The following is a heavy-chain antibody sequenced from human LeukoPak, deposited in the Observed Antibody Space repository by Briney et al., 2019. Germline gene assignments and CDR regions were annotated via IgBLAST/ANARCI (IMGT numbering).Heavy chain of an antibody. Sequence: GGSLRLSCAGSGFTFSHPWMSWVRQAPGKGLEWVGRIKSKTHGGTADYAAPVKGRFTISRDDSKNTLYLQVNSLNPEDTAVYYCTMEDSGARAWGQGTLVTVSS. CDR3: TMEDSGARA. CDR2: IKSKTHGGTA. V-gene: IGHV3-15*01. J-gene: IGHJ4*02. D-gene: IGHD4-17*01. CDR1: GFTFSHPW.